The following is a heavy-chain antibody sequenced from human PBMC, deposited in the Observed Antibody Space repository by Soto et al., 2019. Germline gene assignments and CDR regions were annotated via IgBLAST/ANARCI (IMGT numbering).Heavy chain of an antibody. D-gene: IGHD3-10*01. J-gene: IGHJ4*01. V-gene: IGHV1-69*01. CDR2: ILPIFGTP. CDR3: ASESMIRDFISYYVDY. Sequence: QVQLVQSGAEVWKPESSVKLSCQASGGTFNNYAFVWVRQAPGQGLEWMGGILPIFGTPNYAPKFQDRVINTADESTSTADMEPSGLRSDDTALYFCASESMIRDFISYYVDYRRHGPLVTVSS. CDR1: GGTFNNYA.